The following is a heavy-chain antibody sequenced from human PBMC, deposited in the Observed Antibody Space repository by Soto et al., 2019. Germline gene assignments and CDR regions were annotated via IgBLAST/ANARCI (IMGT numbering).Heavy chain of an antibody. J-gene: IGHJ6*02. CDR1: GGTFSSYA. CDR3: ARGEVVTTSYYYYGMDV. Sequence: QVQLVQSGAEVKKPGSSVKVSCKASGGTFSSYAISWVRQAPGQGLEWMGGIIPIFGTANYAHKFQGRVTITADESTSTAYMELSSLRSEDTAVYYCARGEVVTTSYYYYGMDVWGQGTTVTVSS. D-gene: IGHD2-21*02. CDR2: IIPIFGTA. V-gene: IGHV1-69*01.